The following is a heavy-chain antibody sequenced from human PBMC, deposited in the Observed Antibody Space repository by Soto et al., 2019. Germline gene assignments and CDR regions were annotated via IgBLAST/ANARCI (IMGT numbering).Heavy chain of an antibody. V-gene: IGHV4-39*01. CDR3: ASPYAIGAADGGVDH. Sequence: QLQLQESGPGLVKPSETLSLTCTVSGGSISSRSYYWGWIRQPPGKGLEWIGSIFYTGSTYYNPSLKSRVTISVYTSKNQFSLKLSSVTAADTAVYYCASPYAIGAADGGVDHWGQGTLVIVSS. CDR1: GGSISSRSYY. J-gene: IGHJ4*02. D-gene: IGHD6-25*01. CDR2: IFYTGST.